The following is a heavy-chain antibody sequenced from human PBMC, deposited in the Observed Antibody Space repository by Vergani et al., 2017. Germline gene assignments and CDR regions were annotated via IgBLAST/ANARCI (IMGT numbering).Heavy chain of an antibody. D-gene: IGHD3/OR15-3a*01. CDR2: ISGSGGST. V-gene: IGHV3-23*01. CDR3: AKEPSKDFRGDY. Sequence: EVQLLESGGDLVQPGGSLRLSCAASGFTFNHYAMNWVRQAPGKGLEWVSAISGSGGSTYYADSVKGRFTISRDNSKNTLYLQMNSLRAEDTAVYYCAKEPSKDFRGDYWGQGTLVTVSS. J-gene: IGHJ4*02. CDR1: GFTFNHYA.